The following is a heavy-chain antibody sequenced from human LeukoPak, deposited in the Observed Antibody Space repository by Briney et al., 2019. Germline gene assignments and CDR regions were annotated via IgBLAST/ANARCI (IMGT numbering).Heavy chain of an antibody. CDR3: ARDLRALYCSSTSCFNYYYYYGIDV. J-gene: IGHJ6*02. V-gene: IGHV1-2*02. D-gene: IGHD2-2*01. Sequence: GASVKVSCKASGYTFTGYYMHWVRQAPGQGLEWMGWINPNSGGTNYAQKFQGRVTMTRDTSISTAYMELSRLRSDDTAVYYCARDLRALYCSSTSCFNYYYYYGIDVWGQGTTVTVSS. CDR1: GYTFTGYY. CDR2: INPNSGGT.